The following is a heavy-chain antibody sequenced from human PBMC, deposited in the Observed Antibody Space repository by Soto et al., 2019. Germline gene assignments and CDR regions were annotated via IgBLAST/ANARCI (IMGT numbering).Heavy chain of an antibody. CDR2: IYYSGST. CDR3: ARDTPRGYSYGSFDY. Sequence: TLSLTCTVSGGSISSGGYYWSWIRQHPGKGLEWIGYIYYSGSTYYNPSLKSRVTISVDTSKNQFSLKLSSVTAADTAVYYCARDTPRGYSYGSFDYWGQGTLVTVSS. V-gene: IGHV4-31*03. CDR1: GGSISSGGYY. J-gene: IGHJ4*02. D-gene: IGHD5-18*01.